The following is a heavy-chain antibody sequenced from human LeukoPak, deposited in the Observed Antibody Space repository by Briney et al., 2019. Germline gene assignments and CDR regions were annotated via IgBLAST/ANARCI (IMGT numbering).Heavy chain of an antibody. J-gene: IGHJ4*02. CDR3: AREWDCSDGICFPRGFDF. Sequence: GASVKVSCKASGYTFTGNYVHWVRQAPGQGLEWMGLISPNNGGTSYAQNFRDRVTMTTDTSINTAYMELSWLTSDDTAVYYCAREWDCSDGICFPRGFDFWGQGTLVTVSS. CDR2: ISPNNGGT. D-gene: IGHD2-15*01. CDR1: GYTFTGNY. V-gene: IGHV1-2*02.